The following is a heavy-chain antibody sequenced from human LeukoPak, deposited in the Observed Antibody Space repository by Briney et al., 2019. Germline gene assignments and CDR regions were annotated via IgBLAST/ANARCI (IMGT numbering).Heavy chain of an antibody. Sequence: SETLSLTCTVSGGSISSYYWSWFRQPPGKGLEWIGYIYTSGSTNYNPSLKSRVTISVDTSKNQFSLQLSSVTAADTAVYYCASSRYYYDSSGYTLDYYYYYMDVWGKGTTVTVSS. CDR1: GGSISSYY. J-gene: IGHJ6*03. CDR2: IYTSGST. CDR3: ASSRYYYDSSGYTLDYYYYYMDV. D-gene: IGHD3-22*01. V-gene: IGHV4-4*09.